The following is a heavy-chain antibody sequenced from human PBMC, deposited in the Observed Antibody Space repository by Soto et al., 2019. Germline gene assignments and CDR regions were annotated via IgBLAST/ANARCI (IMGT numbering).Heavy chain of an antibody. J-gene: IGHJ4*02. Sequence: SETLSLTCTVSGGSISSYYWSWIRQPPGKGLEWIGYIYYSGSTNYNPSLKSRVTISVDRSKNQFSLKLSSVTAADTAVYYCAKAISDYYAPFDFWGQGTLVTVSS. V-gene: IGHV4-59*08. CDR1: GGSISSYY. D-gene: IGHD3-22*01. CDR2: IYYSGST. CDR3: AKAISDYYAPFDF.